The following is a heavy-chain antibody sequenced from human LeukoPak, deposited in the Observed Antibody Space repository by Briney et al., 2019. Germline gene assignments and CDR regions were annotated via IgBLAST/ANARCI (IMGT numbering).Heavy chain of an antibody. J-gene: IGHJ5*02. D-gene: IGHD3-10*01. CDR2: IIPILGIA. CDR1: GGTSSSYA. CDR3: ARDRQTSLYYYRFDP. Sequence: ASVKVSCKASGGTSSSYAISWVRRAPGQGLEWMGRIIPILGIANYAQKFQGRVTITADKSTSTAYMELSSLRSEDTAVYYCARDRQTSLYYYRFDPWGQGTLVTVSS. V-gene: IGHV1-69*04.